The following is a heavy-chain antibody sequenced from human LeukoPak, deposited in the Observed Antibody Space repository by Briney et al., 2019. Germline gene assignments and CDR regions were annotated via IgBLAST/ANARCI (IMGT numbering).Heavy chain of an antibody. J-gene: IGHJ6*03. CDR2: IYYSGST. CDR3: ARGGWVGGYYMDV. D-gene: IGHD1-26*01. CDR1: GGSISSGSYY. V-gene: IGHV4-61*10. Sequence: SQTLSLTCTVSGGSISSGSYYWSWIRQPAGKGLEWIGYIYYSGSTNYNPSLKSRVTISVDTSKNQFSLKLSSVTAADTAVYYCARGGWVGGYYMDVWGKGTTVTVSS.